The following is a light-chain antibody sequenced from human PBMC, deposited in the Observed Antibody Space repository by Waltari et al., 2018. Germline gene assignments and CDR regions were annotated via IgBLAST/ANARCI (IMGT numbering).Light chain of an antibody. V-gene: IGKV3-11*01. Sequence: DIVLTQSPGTLSLSPGERATLSCRASHSVNWYLAWYHQRPGQAPRLLIYDASNRATGIPARFSGSGSETDFTLTISSLEPEDSAVYYCQQRRNWPLTFGGGTKVEIK. CDR3: QQRRNWPLT. J-gene: IGKJ4*01. CDR1: HSVNWY. CDR2: DAS.